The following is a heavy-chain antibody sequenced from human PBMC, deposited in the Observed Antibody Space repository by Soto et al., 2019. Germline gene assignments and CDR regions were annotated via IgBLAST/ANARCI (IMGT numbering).Heavy chain of an antibody. Sequence: QVQLVQSGAEVKKPGSSVKVSCKASGGTFSSYTISWVRQAPGQGLEWMGRIIPILGIANYAQKFQGRVTITSDKGTSTAYMGLSSLRSEDTAVYYCASAHTLKWELLHVYAFDIWGQGTMVAVSS. J-gene: IGHJ3*02. CDR2: IIPILGIA. CDR3: ASAHTLKWELLHVYAFDI. D-gene: IGHD1-26*01. V-gene: IGHV1-69*02. CDR1: GGTFSSYT.